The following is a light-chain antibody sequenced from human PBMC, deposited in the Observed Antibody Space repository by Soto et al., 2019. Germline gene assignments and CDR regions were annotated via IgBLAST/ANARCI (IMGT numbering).Light chain of an antibody. CDR1: SSDGGGYNY. V-gene: IGLV2-14*01. CDR2: EVS. J-gene: IGLJ1*01. CDR3: SSYGDTNTFI. Sequence: QSVRTKPASVSGSPGQSITISCTGTSSDGGGYNYVSWYQQHPGKAPKLMIYEVSNRPSGVSNRFSGSKSGNTASLTISGLQAEDEADYYCSSYGDTNTFIFGGGTKVTVL.